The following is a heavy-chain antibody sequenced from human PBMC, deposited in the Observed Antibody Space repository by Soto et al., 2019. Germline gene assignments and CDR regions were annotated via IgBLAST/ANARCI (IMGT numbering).Heavy chain of an antibody. CDR3: ARDLRPITIFGVVISHYCYYGMDV. CDR1: GFTFSSYA. CDR2: ISYDGSNK. J-gene: IGHJ6*02. V-gene: IGHV3-30-3*01. D-gene: IGHD3-3*01. Sequence: GGSLRLSCAASGFTFSSYAMHWVRQAPGKGLEWVAVISYDGSNKYYADSVRGRFTISRDNSKNTLYLQMNSLRAEDTAVYYCARDLRPITIFGVVISHYCYYGMDVWGQGTTVTVSS.